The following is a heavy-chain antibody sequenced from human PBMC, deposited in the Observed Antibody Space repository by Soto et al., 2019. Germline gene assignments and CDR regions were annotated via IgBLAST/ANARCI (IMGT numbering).Heavy chain of an antibody. CDR1: GFTFSNAW. J-gene: IGHJ6*02. V-gene: IGHV3-15*07. CDR2: IKSKTDGGTT. D-gene: IGHD3-3*01. CDR3: TTDRITIVGVVNDFYYGMDV. Sequence: GGSLSLSCAASGFTFSNAWMNWVRQAPGKGLEWVGRIKSKTDGGTTKYGAPGKGRLTISRDESKNTMYLKMNSLKTVDTTVYYCTTDRITIVGVVNDFYYGMDVWGQGTTVTVSS.